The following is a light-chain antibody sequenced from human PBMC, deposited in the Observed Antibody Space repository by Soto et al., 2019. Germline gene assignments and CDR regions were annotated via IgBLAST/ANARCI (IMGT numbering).Light chain of an antibody. CDR2: STS. V-gene: IGKV3-20*01. CDR1: QSVSTTY. CDR3: QQYGRSPNP. Sequence: EVVLTQSPGTLSLSPGERATLSCRASQSVSTTYLAWYQQKPGQSPRLLMYSTSSRATGIPDRFSGSGSGTDFTLTISRLEPEDFAVYYCQQYGRSPNPFGQGTKLEI. J-gene: IGKJ2*01.